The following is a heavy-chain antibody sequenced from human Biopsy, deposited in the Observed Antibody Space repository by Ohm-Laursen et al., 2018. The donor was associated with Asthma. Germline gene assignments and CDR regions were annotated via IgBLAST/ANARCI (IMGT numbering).Heavy chain of an antibody. CDR3: AREGIAVAHFDY. V-gene: IGHV3-30-3*01. D-gene: IGHD6-19*01. Sequence: SLRLSCAASGFTFSSYAMHWVRQAPGKGLEWVAVISYDGSNKYYADSGKGRFTISRDNSKNTLYLQMNSLRAEDTAVYYCAREGIAVAHFDYWGQGTLVTVSS. J-gene: IGHJ4*02. CDR2: ISYDGSNK. CDR1: GFTFSSYA.